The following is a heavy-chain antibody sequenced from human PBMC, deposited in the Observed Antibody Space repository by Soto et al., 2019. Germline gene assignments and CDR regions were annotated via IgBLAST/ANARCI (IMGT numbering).Heavy chain of an antibody. Sequence: SSVKACCKASGYTFTTYDINWVRQAPGQGLEWMGWMNPNRTNTGYAEKFQGRVTMTRDTSISTAYMELSSLRYDDTAVYYCVRACFRSVVHVIIAPATLGVDRWSQGTPVTVSS. CDR1: GYTFTTYD. CDR2: MNPNRTNT. J-gene: IGHJ5*02. V-gene: IGHV1-8*01. CDR3: VRACFRSVVHVIIAPATLGVDR. D-gene: IGHD3-10*01.